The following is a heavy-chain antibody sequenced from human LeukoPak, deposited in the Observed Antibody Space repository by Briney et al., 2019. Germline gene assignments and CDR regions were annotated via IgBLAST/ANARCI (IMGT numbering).Heavy chain of an antibody. CDR3: ARTLSSSRWESDY. D-gene: IGHD2-2*01. CDR1: GVSISSYY. V-gene: IGHV4-59*01. Sequence: SETLSLTCTVSGVSISSYYWSWIRQPPGKGLEWIGHIYYSGSTNYSPSLKSRVTISVDTSKNQFSLKLSSVTAADTAVYYCARTLSSSRWESDYWGQGTLVTVSS. CDR2: IYYSGST. J-gene: IGHJ4*02.